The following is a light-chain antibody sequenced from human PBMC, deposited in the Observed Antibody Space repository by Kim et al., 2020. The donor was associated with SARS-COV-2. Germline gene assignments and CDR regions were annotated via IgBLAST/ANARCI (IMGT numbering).Light chain of an antibody. J-gene: IGKJ2*01. CDR1: QSVSSN. CDR2: GAS. CDR3: QQYNNLPPYT. Sequence: EIVMTQSPATLSVSPGERATLSCRASQSVSSNLAWYQQKPGQAPRLLIYGASTRATGIPARFSGSGSGTEFTLTISSLQSEDFAVYYWQQYNNLPPYTFRQGTKLDIK. V-gene: IGKV3-15*01.